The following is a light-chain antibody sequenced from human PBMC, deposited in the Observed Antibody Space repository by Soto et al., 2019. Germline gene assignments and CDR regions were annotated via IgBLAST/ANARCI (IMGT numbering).Light chain of an antibody. CDR3: QQSSNWPRT. CDR2: DAS. Sequence: EIVLTQSPATLSLSPGERATLSCRASQSVRTYLAWYQQKPGQAPRLLISDASNRATGIPARFSGSGSGTDFTLTISSLEPEDFAVYYCQQSSNWPRTFGQGTKVDIK. CDR1: QSVRTY. V-gene: IGKV3-11*01. J-gene: IGKJ1*01.